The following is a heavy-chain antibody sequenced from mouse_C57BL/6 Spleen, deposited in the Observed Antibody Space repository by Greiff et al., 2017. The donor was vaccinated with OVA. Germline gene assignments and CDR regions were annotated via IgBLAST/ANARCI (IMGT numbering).Heavy chain of an antibody. CDR3: ARDDTTVVDYFDY. CDR2: ISDGGSYT. Sequence: EVHLVESGGGLVKPGGSLKLSCAASGFTFSSYAMSWVRQTPEKRLEWVATISDGGSYTYYPDNVKGRFTISRDNAKNNRYLQMSHLKTEDTAMYYCARDDTTVVDYFDYWGQGTTLTVSS. CDR1: GFTFSSYA. V-gene: IGHV5-4*01. J-gene: IGHJ2*01. D-gene: IGHD1-1*01.